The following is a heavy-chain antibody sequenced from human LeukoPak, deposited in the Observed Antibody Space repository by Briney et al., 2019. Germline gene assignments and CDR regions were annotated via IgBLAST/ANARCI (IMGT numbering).Heavy chain of an antibody. J-gene: IGHJ4*02. V-gene: IGHV3-23*01. D-gene: IGHD4-17*01. Sequence: PGGSLRLSCAASRFTFCSFATSWVRQAPGEGGEGVSAISGSGGSTYYADSVKGRFTISRDNSKNTLYLQMNSLRAEDTAVYYCAKDLVGHYGDDTARCWGQGTLVTASS. CDR1: RFTFCSFA. CDR2: ISGSGGST. CDR3: AKDLVGHYGDDTARC.